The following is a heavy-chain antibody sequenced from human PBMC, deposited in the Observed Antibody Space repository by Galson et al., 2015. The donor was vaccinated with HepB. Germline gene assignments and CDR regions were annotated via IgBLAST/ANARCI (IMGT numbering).Heavy chain of an antibody. CDR2: IIPIFGTA. Sequence: SVKVSCKASGGTFSSYAISWVRQAPGQGLEWMGGIIPIFGTANYAQKFQGRVTITADESTSTAYMELSSLRSEDTAVYYCARLVGPTKDFDYWGQGTLVTVSS. D-gene: IGHD1-1*01. V-gene: IGHV1-69*13. CDR1: GGTFSSYA. CDR3: ARLVGPTKDFDY. J-gene: IGHJ4*02.